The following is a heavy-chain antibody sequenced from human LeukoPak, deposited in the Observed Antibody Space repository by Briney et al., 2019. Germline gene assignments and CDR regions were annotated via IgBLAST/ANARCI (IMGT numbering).Heavy chain of an antibody. CDR1: GYTFTSYG. D-gene: IGHD3-3*01. CDR2: ISAYNGNT. CDR3: ARGNRLTIFAVVIPGPDAFDI. J-gene: IGHJ3*02. Sequence: VASVKVSCKASGYTFTSYGISWVRQAPGQGLEWMGWISAYNGNTNYAQKLQGRVTMTADTSTSTAYMELRSLRSDDTAVYYCARGNRLTIFAVVIPGPDAFDIWGQGTMVTVSS. V-gene: IGHV1-18*01.